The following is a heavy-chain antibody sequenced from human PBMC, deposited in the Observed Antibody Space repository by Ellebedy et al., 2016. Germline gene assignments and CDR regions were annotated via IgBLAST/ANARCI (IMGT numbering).Heavy chain of an antibody. CDR1: GGTFSSYA. D-gene: IGHD3-22*01. J-gene: IGHJ4*02. Sequence: SVKVSXKASGGTFSSYAISWVRQAPGQGLEWMGGIIPIFGTANYAQKFQGRVTITADESTSTAYMELTSLRSEDTAVYYCARLGDEYYYDSSGYFWGYFDYWGQGTLVTVSS. V-gene: IGHV1-69*13. CDR2: IIPIFGTA. CDR3: ARLGDEYYYDSSGYFWGYFDY.